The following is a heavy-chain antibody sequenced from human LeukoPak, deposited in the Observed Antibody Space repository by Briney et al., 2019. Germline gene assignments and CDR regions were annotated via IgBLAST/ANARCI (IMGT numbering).Heavy chain of an antibody. J-gene: IGHJ3*02. CDR2: INPNGGST. V-gene: IGHV1-46*01. CDR3: ARVLWFGEEPRRDAFDI. D-gene: IGHD3-10*01. CDR1: GYTFTSYY. Sequence: ASVKVSCKASGYTFTSYYMHWVRQAPGQGLEWMGIINPNGGSTSYAQKFQGRVTMIRDTSTSTVYMELSSLRSEDTAVYYCARVLWFGEEPRRDAFDIWGQGTMVTVSS.